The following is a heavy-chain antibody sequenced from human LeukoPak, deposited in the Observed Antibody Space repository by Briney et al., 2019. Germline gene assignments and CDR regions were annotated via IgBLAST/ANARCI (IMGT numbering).Heavy chain of an antibody. Sequence: SETLSLTCTVSGASISSNYYWSWIRQHPGKGLEWIGNIYYTGTTYYNPSLQSRLTMSVDTSKNQFSLRLSSVTAADTAVYYCARVDGSRSGWYHVDYWGQGTLVTVSS. CDR1: GASISSNYY. CDR3: ARVDGSRSGWYHVDY. J-gene: IGHJ4*02. CDR2: IYYTGTT. V-gene: IGHV4-31*03. D-gene: IGHD6-19*01.